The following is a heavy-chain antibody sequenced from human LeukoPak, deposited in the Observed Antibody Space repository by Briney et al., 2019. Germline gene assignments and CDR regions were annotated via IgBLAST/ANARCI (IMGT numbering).Heavy chain of an antibody. Sequence: PGGSQRLSCAASGYTFYNYAVTWVRQAPGKGLEWVSSISHDGASTHYADSVKGRFTISRDNSKNTVFLQMDSLRAEDTAVYFCAEYGSGQLWLLGWYFDFWGRGTLVSVSS. CDR2: ISHDGAST. D-gene: IGHD3-16*01. J-gene: IGHJ2*01. CDR3: AEYGSGQLWLLGWYFDF. CDR1: GYTFYNYA. V-gene: IGHV3-23*01.